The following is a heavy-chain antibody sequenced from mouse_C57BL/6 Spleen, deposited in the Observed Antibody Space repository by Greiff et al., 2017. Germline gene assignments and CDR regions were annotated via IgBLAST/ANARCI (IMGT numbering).Heavy chain of an antibody. V-gene: IGHV1-77*01. CDR3: ARNPSYYGSSYCYFDY. CDR1: GYTFTDYY. Sequence: VQLQQSGAELVKPGASVKISCKASGYTFTDYYINWVKQRPGQGLEWIGKIGPGSGSTSYNEKFKGKATLTAAKSSSTAYMQLSSLTSEDSAVYFCARNPSYYGSSYCYFDYWGQGTTLTVSS. J-gene: IGHJ2*01. CDR2: IGPGSGST. D-gene: IGHD1-1*01.